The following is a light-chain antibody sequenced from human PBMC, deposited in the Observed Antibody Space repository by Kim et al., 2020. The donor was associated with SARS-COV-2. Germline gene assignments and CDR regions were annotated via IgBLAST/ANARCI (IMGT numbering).Light chain of an antibody. CDR3: QQTYSFPQIT. J-gene: IGKJ5*01. V-gene: IGKV1-39*01. CDR2: AAS. Sequence: VGDRVTRSCRARQSTSSYVNWYQHKAGKAPKLLIYAASSLQSGVPSRFSGSGSGTDFALTISSLQPEDFAPYACQQTYSFPQITFGQGTRLEIK. CDR1: QSTSSY.